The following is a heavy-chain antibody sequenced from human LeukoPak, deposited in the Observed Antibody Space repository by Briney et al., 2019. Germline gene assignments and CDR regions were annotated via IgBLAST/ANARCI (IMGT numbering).Heavy chain of an antibody. D-gene: IGHD3-22*01. V-gene: IGHV3-23*01. CDR3: VRADYDSSGYHFDN. Sequence: GGSLRLSCAASGFTFSSYAMSWVRQAPGKGLEWVSAISGGGGNTYYADSVKGRFTISRDNAKNTVYLQMNSLYGEDTAVYYCVRADYDSSGYHFDNWGQGILVTVSS. CDR2: ISGGGGNT. J-gene: IGHJ4*02. CDR1: GFTFSSYA.